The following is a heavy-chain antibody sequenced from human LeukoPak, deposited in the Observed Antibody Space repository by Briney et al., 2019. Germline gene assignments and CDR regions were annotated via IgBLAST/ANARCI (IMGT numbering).Heavy chain of an antibody. D-gene: IGHD5-18*01. V-gene: IGHV4-34*01. CDR1: GGSFSGYY. Sequence: SETLSLTCAVYGGSFSGYYWSWIRQPPGKGLEWIGEINHSGSTNYNPSLKSRVTISVDTSKNQFSLTLSSVTAADTAVYYCARAGSYGYDYWGQGTLVTVSS. CDR2: INHSGST. CDR3: ARAGSYGYDY. J-gene: IGHJ4*02.